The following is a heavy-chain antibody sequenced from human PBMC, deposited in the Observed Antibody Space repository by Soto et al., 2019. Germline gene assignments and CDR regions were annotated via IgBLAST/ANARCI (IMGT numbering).Heavy chain of an antibody. D-gene: IGHD6-19*01. CDR1: GFTFSSYA. CDR3: ARSLAVAGTPFDY. J-gene: IGHJ4*02. V-gene: IGHV3-30-3*01. CDR2: ISYDGSNK. Sequence: QVQLVESGGGVVQPGRSLRLSCAASGFTFSSYAMHWVRQAPGKGLEWVAVISYDGSNKYYADSVKGRFTISRDNSKNTLYLQMNSLRAEDTAVSYCARSLAVAGTPFDYWGQGTLVTVSS.